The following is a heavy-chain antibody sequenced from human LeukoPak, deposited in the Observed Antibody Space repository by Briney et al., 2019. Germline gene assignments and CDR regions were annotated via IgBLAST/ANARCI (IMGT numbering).Heavy chain of an antibody. Sequence: ASVKVSCKASGYTFTSYGISWVRQAPGQGLEWMGWVSAYNGNTNYAQKLQGRVTMTTDTSTSTAYMELRSLRSDDTAVYYCARVEYGDYGFAFDIWGQGTMVTVSS. D-gene: IGHD4-17*01. J-gene: IGHJ3*02. CDR3: ARVEYGDYGFAFDI. V-gene: IGHV1-18*01. CDR2: VSAYNGNT. CDR1: GYTFTSYG.